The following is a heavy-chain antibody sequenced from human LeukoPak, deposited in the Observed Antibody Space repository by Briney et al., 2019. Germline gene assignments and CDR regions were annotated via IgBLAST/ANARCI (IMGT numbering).Heavy chain of an antibody. CDR3: ATSRQLLDNWFDP. Sequence: SETLSLTCTVSGGSISSSSYYWGWIRQPPGKGLEWIGSIYYSGSTYYNPSLKSRLTISVDTSKNQFSLKLSSVTAADTAVYYCATSRQLLDNWFDPWGQGTLVTVSS. CDR2: IYYSGST. D-gene: IGHD2-2*01. CDR1: GGSISSSSYY. J-gene: IGHJ5*02. V-gene: IGHV4-39*01.